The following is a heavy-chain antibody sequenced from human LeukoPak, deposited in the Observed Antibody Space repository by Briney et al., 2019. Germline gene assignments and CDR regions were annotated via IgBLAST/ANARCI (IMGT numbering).Heavy chain of an antibody. CDR2: IYYSGST. V-gene: IGHV4-39*07. CDR3: ASGYSGYDPSDY. CDR1: GGSISSSNYY. D-gene: IGHD5-12*01. Sequence: SETLSLTCTVSGGSISSSNYYWGWIRQPPGKGLEWIGNIYYSGSTYYNPSLKSRVTISVDTSKNQFSLKLSSVTAADTAVYYCASGYSGYDPSDYWGQGTLVTVSS. J-gene: IGHJ4*02.